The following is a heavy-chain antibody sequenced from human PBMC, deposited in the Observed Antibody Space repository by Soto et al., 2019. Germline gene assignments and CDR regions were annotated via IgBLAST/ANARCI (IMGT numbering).Heavy chain of an antibody. J-gene: IGHJ3*02. CDR3: GGDAGYNSTLWEDSFDI. D-gene: IGHD6-19*01. CDR2: IYTTGTT. CDR1: RGSISCSKW. Sequence: QVQLKESGPGLVKPSGTLSLTCGVSRGSISCSKWSGWVRLAPGKGLVCVGEIYTTGTTNYSPSHQSRVTISVDKSKDHFSLSLSSVTAADPAVHYCGGDAGYNSTLWEDSFDIWGQGTMGTVSS. V-gene: IGHV4-4*02.